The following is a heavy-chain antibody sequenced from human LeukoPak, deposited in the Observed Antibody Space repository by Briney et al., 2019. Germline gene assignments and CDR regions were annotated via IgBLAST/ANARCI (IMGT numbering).Heavy chain of an antibody. Sequence: ASVKVSCKASGYTFTSYGISWVRQAPGQGLEWMGWISAYNGNTNYAQKLQGRVTMTTDTSTSTAYMELRSLRSDDTAVYYCASIPRSGGSCCFDYWGEGTLVTVSS. V-gene: IGHV1-18*01. CDR1: GYTFTSYG. D-gene: IGHD2-15*01. CDR3: ASIPRSGGSCCFDY. J-gene: IGHJ4*02. CDR2: ISAYNGNT.